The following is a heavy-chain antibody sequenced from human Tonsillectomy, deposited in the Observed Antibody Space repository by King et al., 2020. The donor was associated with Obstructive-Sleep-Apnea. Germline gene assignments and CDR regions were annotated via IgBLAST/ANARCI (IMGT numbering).Heavy chain of an antibody. CDR3: ATFGVVPPAMGKYFHH. J-gene: IGHJ1*01. V-gene: IGHV4-31*03. D-gene: IGHD2-2*01. Sequence: QLQESGPGLVKPSQTLSLTCTVSGGSISSGGYYWSWIRQHPGKGLEWIGYFYYSGSTYYNPSLKSRVTISVDTSKNQFSLRLSSVTAADTAVYYWATFGVVPPAMGKYFHHWGQGALVTVSS. CDR1: GGSISSGGYY. CDR2: FYYSGST.